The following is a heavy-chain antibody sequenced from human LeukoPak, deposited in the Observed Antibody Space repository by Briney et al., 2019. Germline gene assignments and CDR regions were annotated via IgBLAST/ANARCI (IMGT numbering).Heavy chain of an antibody. D-gene: IGHD1-26*01. CDR3: AKDGYSGSLYDY. CDR1: GFTFSTNA. CDR2: ISGSGAST. V-gene: IGHV3-23*01. Sequence: GGSLRLSCLTSGFTFSTNAMSWVRQAPGKGLEWISGISGSGASTYYADSVTGRFTISRDNSRNTLYLQMNSLRGDDTAVYYCAKDGYSGSLYDYWGQGTLVTVSS. J-gene: IGHJ4*02.